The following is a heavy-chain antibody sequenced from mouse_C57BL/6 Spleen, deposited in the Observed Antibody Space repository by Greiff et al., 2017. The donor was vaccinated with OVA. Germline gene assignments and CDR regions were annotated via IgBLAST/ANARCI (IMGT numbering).Heavy chain of an antibody. CDR2: IWSGGST. CDR1: GFSLTSYG. Sequence: VKLMESGPGLVQPSQSLSITCTVSGFSLTSYGVHWVRQSPGKGLEWLGVIWSGGSTDYNAAFISRLSISKDNSKSQVFFTMNRLQADDTAIYYCAKIRYGPHYAMDYWGQGTSVTVSS. J-gene: IGHJ4*01. V-gene: IGHV2-2*01. CDR3: AKIRYGPHYAMDY. D-gene: IGHD1-1*02.